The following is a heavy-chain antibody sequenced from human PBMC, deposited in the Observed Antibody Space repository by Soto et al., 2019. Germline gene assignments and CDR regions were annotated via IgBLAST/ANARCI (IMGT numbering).Heavy chain of an antibody. Sequence: GGSLRLSCAASGFTFCSFAMSWVRQAPGKGLEWVSGISAGGGSTYYADSVKGRFTISRDNSKNTLYLQMNSLRAVDTAVYYCAKDNLYSSTSRALDWGQGTLVTVSS. D-gene: IGHD6-13*01. CDR3: AKDNLYSSTSRALD. CDR1: GFTFCSFA. V-gene: IGHV3-23*01. CDR2: ISAGGGST. J-gene: IGHJ4*02.